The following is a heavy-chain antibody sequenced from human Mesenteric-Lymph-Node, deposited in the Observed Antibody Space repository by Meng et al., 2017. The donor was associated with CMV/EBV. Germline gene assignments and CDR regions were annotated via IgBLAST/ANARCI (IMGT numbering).Heavy chain of an antibody. CDR3: TRVNAIFGVVGLAY. CDR1: GFTFGDYA. J-gene: IGHJ4*02. V-gene: IGHV3-49*04. CDR2: IRSKAYGGTT. D-gene: IGHD3-3*01. Sequence: SLKISCTASGFTFGDYAMSWVRQAPGKGLEWVGFIRSKAYGGTTEYAASVKGRFTISRDDSKSIAYLQMNSLKTEDTAVYYCTRVNAIFGVVGLAYWGQGTLVTVSS.